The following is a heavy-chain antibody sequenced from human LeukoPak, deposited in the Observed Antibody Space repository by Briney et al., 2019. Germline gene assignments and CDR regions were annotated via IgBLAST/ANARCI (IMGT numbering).Heavy chain of an antibody. D-gene: IGHD5-12*01. CDR3: ARDIVATVILDY. Sequence: ASVKVSCKASGGTFSSYAISWVRQAPGQGLEWMGRIIPILGIANYAQKFQGRVTITADKSTSTAYMELSSLRSEDTAVYYCARDIVATVILDYWGQGTLVTVSS. J-gene: IGHJ4*02. V-gene: IGHV1-69*04. CDR2: IIPILGIA. CDR1: GGTFSSYA.